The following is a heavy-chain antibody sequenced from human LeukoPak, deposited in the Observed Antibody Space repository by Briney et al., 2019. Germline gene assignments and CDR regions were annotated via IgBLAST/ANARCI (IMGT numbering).Heavy chain of an antibody. CDR2: ISWNSGSI. CDR3: AKGLYSSSTHWFDP. Sequence: PGGSLGLSCAASGFTFDDYAMHWARQAPGKGLEWVSGISWNSGSIGYADSVKGRFTISRDNAKNSLYLQMNSLRAEDTALYYCAKGLYSSSTHWFDPWGQGTLVTVSS. V-gene: IGHV3-9*01. D-gene: IGHD6-6*01. CDR1: GFTFDDYA. J-gene: IGHJ5*02.